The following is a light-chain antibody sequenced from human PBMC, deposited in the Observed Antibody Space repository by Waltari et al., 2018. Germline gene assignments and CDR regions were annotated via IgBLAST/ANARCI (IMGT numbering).Light chain of an antibody. V-gene: IGKV2-28*01. Sequence: DIVMTQSPVSLPVTPGEPASISCRSSQSLLHSNTHNYLDWYVQKPGQSPQLLIYLGSNRASGVPDRFSGRGSGTYFTLKIIRVETEDVGVYYCMQALQTPRTFGQGTKVEI. CDR3: MQALQTPRT. CDR2: LGS. CDR1: QSLLHSNTHNY. J-gene: IGKJ1*01.